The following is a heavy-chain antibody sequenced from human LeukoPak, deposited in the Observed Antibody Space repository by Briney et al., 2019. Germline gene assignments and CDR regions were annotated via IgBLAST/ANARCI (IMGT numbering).Heavy chain of an antibody. Sequence: GESLEISRQGSGYSFTSYWIGWVRQSPGKGLEWMGIIYPGDSDTRYSPSFQGQVTISADKSISTAYVQWSSLKASDTAMYYCARPATVVTPWYFDLWGRGTLVTVSS. CDR2: IYPGDSDT. J-gene: IGHJ2*01. CDR1: GYSFTSYW. CDR3: ARPATVVTPWYFDL. D-gene: IGHD4-23*01. V-gene: IGHV5-51*01.